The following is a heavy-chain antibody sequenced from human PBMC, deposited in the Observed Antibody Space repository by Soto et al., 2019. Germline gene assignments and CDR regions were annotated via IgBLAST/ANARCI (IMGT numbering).Heavy chain of an antibody. CDR3: ASRCSGSYSDS. J-gene: IGHJ4*02. CDR1: CGSISSSSYY. Sequence: QLQLQESGPGLVKPSASLSLTCTCSCGSISSSSYYWGWIRQPPGKGLEWIGGLYYSGSTYYNPSLKRRVTISVDTAKNQVSLMLSSVAAADTAVYYFASRCSGSYSDSRCQGTLVTVSS. CDR2: LYYSGST. D-gene: IGHD3-10*02. V-gene: IGHV4-39*01.